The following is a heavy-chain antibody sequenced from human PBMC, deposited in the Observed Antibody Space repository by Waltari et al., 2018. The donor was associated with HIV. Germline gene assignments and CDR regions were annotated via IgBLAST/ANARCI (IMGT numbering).Heavy chain of an antibody. D-gene: IGHD3-3*01. J-gene: IGHJ6*02. Sequence: QVQLQESGPGLVKPSQTLSLTCTVSGGSISSGGYYWSWIRQHPGKGLEWIGYIYYSGSTYYTPSLKSRVTISVDTSTNQFSLKLSSVTAADTAVYYCARDHATIFGGGGRDYGMDVWGQGTTVTVSS. CDR2: IYYSGST. CDR1: GGSISSGGYY. CDR3: ARDHATIFGGGGRDYGMDV. V-gene: IGHV4-31*03.